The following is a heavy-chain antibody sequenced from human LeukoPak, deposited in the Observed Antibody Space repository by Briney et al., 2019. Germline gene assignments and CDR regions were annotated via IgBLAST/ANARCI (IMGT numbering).Heavy chain of an antibody. J-gene: IGHJ4*02. V-gene: IGHV4-39*01. CDR3: ASLYSNTWDGYYFDY. D-gene: IGHD6-13*01. Sequence: SETLSLTCTVSGGSISSSSYYWGWLRQPPGKGLEWIATIYYSGSTYYNPSLKSRVTISVDTSKNQFSLKLTSVTAADTAVYYCASLYSNTWDGYYFDYWGQGTLVTVSS. CDR1: GGSISSSSYY. CDR2: IYYSGST.